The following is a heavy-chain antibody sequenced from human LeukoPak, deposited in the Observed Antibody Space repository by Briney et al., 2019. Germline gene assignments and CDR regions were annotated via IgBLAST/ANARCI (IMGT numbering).Heavy chain of an antibody. D-gene: IGHD1-26*01. CDR2: IYSGGST. J-gene: IGHJ4*02. CDR3: ARRAKYSGSYGIN. Sequence: GGSLRLSCAAAGFTVSSNYMSWVRQAPGKGLEWVSVIYSGGSTYYADSVKGRFTISRDNSKNTLYLQMNSLRAEDTAVYYCARRAKYSGSYGINWGQGTLVTVSS. CDR1: GFTVSSNY. V-gene: IGHV3-53*01.